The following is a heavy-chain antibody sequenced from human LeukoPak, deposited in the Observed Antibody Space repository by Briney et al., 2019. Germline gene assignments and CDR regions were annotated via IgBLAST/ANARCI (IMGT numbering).Heavy chain of an antibody. V-gene: IGHV4-59*04. CDR2: IYHSGST. CDR3: AGGVVAATLYYFDY. J-gene: IGHJ4*02. D-gene: IGHD2-15*01. CDR1: GGSISNYY. Sequence: SETLSLTCTVSGGSISNYYWSWIRQPPGKGLEWIGSIYHSGSTYYNPSLKSRVTISVDTSKNRFSLKLSSVTAADTAVYYCAGGVVAATLYYFDYWGQGTLVTVSS.